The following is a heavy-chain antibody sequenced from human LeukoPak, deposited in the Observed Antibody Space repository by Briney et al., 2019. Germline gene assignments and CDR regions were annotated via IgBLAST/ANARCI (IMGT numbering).Heavy chain of an antibody. CDR3: AKKGATTGDFDY. V-gene: IGHV3-15*01. CDR2: IKSKTDGGTT. Sequence: GGSLRLPCPASGFTFSKPWLSWVGQAPGKGLEWVGGIKSKTDGGTTDYAAPVKGRFTISRDDSKNTLYLQMNSLKTEDTAVYYCAKKGATTGDFDYWGQGTLVTVSS. D-gene: IGHD1-26*01. J-gene: IGHJ4*02. CDR1: GFTFSKPW.